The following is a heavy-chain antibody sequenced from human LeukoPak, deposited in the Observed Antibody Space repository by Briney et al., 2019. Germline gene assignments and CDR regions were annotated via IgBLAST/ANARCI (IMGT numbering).Heavy chain of an antibody. D-gene: IGHD3-22*01. Sequence: PGGSLRLSCAASGFTFSSYWMTWVRHLPGKGLEWVAKIKQDGSEKYYVDSVKGRFTISRDNTRDSLYLQMNSLRAEDTAVYYCARGYDSSGYPFYYFDYWGQGTLVTVSS. J-gene: IGHJ4*02. CDR2: IKQDGSEK. V-gene: IGHV3-7*01. CDR1: GFTFSSYW. CDR3: ARGYDSSGYPFYYFDY.